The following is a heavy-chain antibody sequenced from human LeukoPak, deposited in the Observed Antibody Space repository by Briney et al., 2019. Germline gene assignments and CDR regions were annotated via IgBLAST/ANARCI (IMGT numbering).Heavy chain of an antibody. D-gene: IGHD6-19*01. CDR1: GASINNYY. CDR2: LYTSGTT. CDR3: ATNYTAVSAFDS. V-gene: IGHV4-4*07. J-gene: IGHJ4*02. Sequence: SQTLSLTCTVSGASINNYYWNWIRQPAGKGLEWIGHLYTSGTTKYNPSLKSRVTMSVDTSKNQFSLNLYSVTAADTAIYYCATNYTAVSAFDSWGQGTLVTVSS.